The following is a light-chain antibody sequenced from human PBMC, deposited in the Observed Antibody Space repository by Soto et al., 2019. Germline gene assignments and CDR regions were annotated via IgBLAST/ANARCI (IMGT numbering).Light chain of an antibody. V-gene: IGLV2-14*03. J-gene: IGLJ1*01. CDR1: SSDVGGYNY. CDR3: SSYTTSNTRQIV. Sequence: QCALTQPASVSGSPGQSITISCTGTSSDVGGYNYVSWYQHHPGKAPKLIIYDVSNRPSGVSNRFSGSKSGNTASLTISGLQPEDEADYYCSSYTTSNTRQIVFGTGTKSPS. CDR2: DVS.